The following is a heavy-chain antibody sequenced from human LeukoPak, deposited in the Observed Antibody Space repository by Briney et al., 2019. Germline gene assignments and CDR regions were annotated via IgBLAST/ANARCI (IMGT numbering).Heavy chain of an antibody. V-gene: IGHV4-39*07. D-gene: IGHD1-26*01. Sequence: SETLSLTCTVSGGSISSSNFYWGWIRQPPGKGLEWIGSIYYSGSTNYNPSLKSRVTISVDTTKNQFSLKLSSVTAADTAVYYCASGSYYFDYWGQGTLVTVSS. CDR1: GGSISSSNFY. J-gene: IGHJ4*02. CDR3: ASGSYYFDY. CDR2: IYYSGST.